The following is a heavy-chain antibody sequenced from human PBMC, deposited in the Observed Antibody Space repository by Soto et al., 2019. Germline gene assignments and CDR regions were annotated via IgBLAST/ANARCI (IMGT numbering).Heavy chain of an antibody. CDR3: ARGYDSSGYYYLRTFDY. CDR2: INHSGST. CDR1: GGPFSGYY. D-gene: IGHD3-22*01. V-gene: IGHV4-34*01. Sequence: SETLSLTCAVYGGPFSGYYWSWIRQPPGKGLEWIGEINHSGSTNYNPSLKSRVTISVDTSKNQFSLKLSSVTAADTAVYYCARGYDSSGYYYLRTFDYWGQGTLVTVSS. J-gene: IGHJ4*02.